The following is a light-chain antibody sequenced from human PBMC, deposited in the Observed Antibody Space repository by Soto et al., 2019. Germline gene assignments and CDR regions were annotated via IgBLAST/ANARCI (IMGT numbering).Light chain of an antibody. Sequence: QLVLTQPPSVSGAPGQRVTISCTGSSSNIGAGYDVHWYQQLPGTAPKLLIYVNNNRPSGVPDRFSGSKSGTSASLAITGLQAEDEADYYCQSYDNSLSGHVVFGGGTQLTVL. V-gene: IGLV1-40*01. CDR1: SSNIGAGYD. CDR3: QSYDNSLSGHVV. CDR2: VNN. J-gene: IGLJ2*01.